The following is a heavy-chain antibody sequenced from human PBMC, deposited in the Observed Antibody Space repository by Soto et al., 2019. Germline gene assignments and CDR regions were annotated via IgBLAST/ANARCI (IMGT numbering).Heavy chain of an antibody. CDR1: GFTFSNFD. V-gene: IGHV3-23*01. CDR3: ATGTAAPAP. CDR2: ISTSGGTT. D-gene: IGHD6-13*01. J-gene: IGHJ1*01. Sequence: EVQLLESGGGLVQPGGSLRLSCAASGFTFSNFDMSWVRQAPGKGLEWVSGISTSGGTTYYADSVKGRFTSSRDNSKNTLYLQITSLGAEDTAVYYCATGTAAPAPWGQGTLVTVSS.